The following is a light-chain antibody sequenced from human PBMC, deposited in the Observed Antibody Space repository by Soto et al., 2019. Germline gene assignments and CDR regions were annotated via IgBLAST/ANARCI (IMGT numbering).Light chain of an antibody. Sequence: QSVLTQPASVSGSPGQSITISCTGTSSDVGSYNLVSWFQQLPGKAPKLMIYEVNKRPSGVSNRFSGSKSGNTASLTISGLQAEDEADYYCCSYAGSSSYVFGTGTKLTVL. J-gene: IGLJ1*01. V-gene: IGLV2-23*02. CDR3: CSYAGSSSYV. CDR1: SSDVGSYNL. CDR2: EVN.